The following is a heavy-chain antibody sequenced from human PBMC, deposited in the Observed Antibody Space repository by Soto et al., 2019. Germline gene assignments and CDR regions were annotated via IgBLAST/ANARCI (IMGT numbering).Heavy chain of an antibody. CDR1: GGSISRDSYY. V-gene: IGHV4-31*03. CDR3: AAGTSSWFES. CDR2: IYYTGIT. D-gene: IGHD1-1*01. Sequence: SETLSLTCSVSGGSISRDSYYWTWIRQHPGKGLEWIGYIYYTGITHYSPSLRTRVTISVDTSNSQFSLNLNSVTAADTAVYYCAAGTSSWFESWGQGTLVTVSS. J-gene: IGHJ5*01.